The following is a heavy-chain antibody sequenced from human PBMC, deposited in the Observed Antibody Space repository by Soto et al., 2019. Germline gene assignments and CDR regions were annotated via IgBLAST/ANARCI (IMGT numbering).Heavy chain of an antibody. J-gene: IGHJ4*02. D-gene: IGHD4-17*01. CDR3: ARAPSTVTRDFDY. CDR1: GFTFRVYG. V-gene: IGHV3-33*01. CDR2: LWYDGVNK. Sequence: QVQLVESGGGMVQPGRSLRLPCAASGFTFRVYGMHWVRQAPGKGLEWLAVLWYDGVNKDYADPVKGRFTISRDNAKNTLYLQMNSLRVEDTAVYYCARAPSTVTRDFDYWVQGTLVTVSS.